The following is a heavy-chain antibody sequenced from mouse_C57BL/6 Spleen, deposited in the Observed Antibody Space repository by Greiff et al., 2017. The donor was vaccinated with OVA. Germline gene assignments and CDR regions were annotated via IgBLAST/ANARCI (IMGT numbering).Heavy chain of an antibody. CDR3: ARGGGNGGFDY. Sequence: EVQLQQSGPELVKPGASVKISCKASGYTFTDYYMNWVKQSHGKSLEWIGDINPNNGGTSYNQKFKGKATLTVDKSSSTAYIELRSLTSEDSAVYYCARGGGNGGFDYWGQGTTLTVSS. CDR1: GYTFTDYY. D-gene: IGHD2-1*01. J-gene: IGHJ2*01. V-gene: IGHV1-26*01. CDR2: INPNNGGT.